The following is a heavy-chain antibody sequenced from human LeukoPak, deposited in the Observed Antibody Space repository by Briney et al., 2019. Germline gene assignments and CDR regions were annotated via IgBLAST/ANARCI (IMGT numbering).Heavy chain of an antibody. CDR2: INSDGSSI. J-gene: IGHJ4*02. CDR3: ATDKAGDSYSDY. D-gene: IGHD3-10*01. Sequence: GGSLRLSCAASGFTFSSHWMHWVRQAPGKGLVWVSRINSDGSSISYADSVKGRFTISRDNAKNSLYLQMNSLRVGDTAVYYCATDKAGDSYSDYWGQGTLVTVSS. CDR1: GFTFSSHW. V-gene: IGHV3-74*01.